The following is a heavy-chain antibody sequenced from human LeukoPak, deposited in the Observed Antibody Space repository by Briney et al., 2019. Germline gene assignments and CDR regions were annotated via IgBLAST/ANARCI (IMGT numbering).Heavy chain of an antibody. CDR2: IYYSGST. V-gene: IGHV4-39*02. D-gene: IGHD3-22*01. Sequence: SETLSLTCTVSGGSISSSSYYWGWIRQPPGKGLEWIGSIYYSGSTYYNPSLKSRVTISVDTSKNQFSLDLSSVTAADTAVYYCARDADYYDSSGSYASDIWGQGTMVTVSS. CDR1: GGSISSSSYY. J-gene: IGHJ3*02. CDR3: ARDADYYDSSGSYASDI.